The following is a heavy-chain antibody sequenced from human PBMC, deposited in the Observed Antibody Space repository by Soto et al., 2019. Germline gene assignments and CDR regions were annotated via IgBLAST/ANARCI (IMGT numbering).Heavy chain of an antibody. J-gene: IGHJ3*02. CDR3: ARDRNTAMEPHHAFDI. CDR1: VLTSSSYS. CDR2: ISSSRRNI. D-gene: IGHD5-18*01. Sequence: VGALRLSCAAAVLTSSSYSINWDHQAPWKGLEWVSYISSSRRNICYADSVKGRFTISRENAKTSLYLHMNSLRDEATAVYYCARDRNTAMEPHHAFDIWGQGTIVTVSS. V-gene: IGHV3-48*02.